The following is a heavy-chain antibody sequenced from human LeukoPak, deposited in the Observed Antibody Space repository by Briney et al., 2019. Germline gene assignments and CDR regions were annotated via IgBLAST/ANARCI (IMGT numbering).Heavy chain of an antibody. CDR1: AFTFSSYW. CDR3: ASWAVVTSECDY. V-gene: IGHV3-74*01. D-gene: IGHD4-23*01. J-gene: IGHJ4*02. Sequence: PGGSLRLSCAASAFTFSSYWMHLVRQAPGKGLVWVSRINSDGSSTSYADSVKGRFTISRDNAKNTLYLQMNSLRAEDTAVYYCASWAVVTSECDYWGQGTLVTVSS. CDR2: INSDGSST.